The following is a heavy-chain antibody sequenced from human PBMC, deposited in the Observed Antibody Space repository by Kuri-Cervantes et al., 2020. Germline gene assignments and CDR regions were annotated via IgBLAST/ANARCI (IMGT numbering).Heavy chain of an antibody. Sequence: GGSLRLSCAASGFTFSSYGMHWVRQAPGKGLEWVAFIRYDGSNKYYADSVKGRFTISRDNAKNSLYLQMNSLRAEDTAVYYCARENNYGFGDWFDPWGQGTLVTVSS. CDR1: GFTFSSYG. CDR2: IRYDGSNK. J-gene: IGHJ5*02. D-gene: IGHD5-18*01. V-gene: IGHV3-30*02. CDR3: ARENNYGFGDWFDP.